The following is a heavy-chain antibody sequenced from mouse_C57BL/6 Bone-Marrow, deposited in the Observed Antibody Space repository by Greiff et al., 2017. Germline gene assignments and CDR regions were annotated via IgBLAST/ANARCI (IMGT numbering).Heavy chain of an antibody. CDR1: GFNIKDDY. V-gene: IGHV14-4*01. Sequence: VQLQQSGAELVRPGASVTLSCTASGFNIKDDYMHWVKQRPEQGLEWIGWIDPENGDTEYASKFQGKATITADTSSNTAYLQLSSLTSEDTAVYYCTALSYFDYWGQGTTLTVSS. J-gene: IGHJ2*01. CDR2: IDPENGDT. CDR3: TALSYFDY.